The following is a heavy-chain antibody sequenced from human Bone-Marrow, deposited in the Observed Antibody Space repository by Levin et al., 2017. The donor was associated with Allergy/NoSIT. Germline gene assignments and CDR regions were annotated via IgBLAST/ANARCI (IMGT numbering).Heavy chain of an antibody. D-gene: IGHD5-12*01. CDR1: GFTFSSYG. CDR3: ARDGARQYSGYGWDYYYGMDV. CDR2: IWYDGSNK. J-gene: IGHJ6*02. V-gene: IGHV3-33*01. Sequence: GGSLRLSCAASGFTFSSYGMHWVRQAPGKGLEWVAVIWYDGSNKYYADSVKGRFTISRDNSKNTLYLQMNSLRAEDTAVYYCARDGARQYSGYGWDYYYGMDVWGQGTTVTVSS.